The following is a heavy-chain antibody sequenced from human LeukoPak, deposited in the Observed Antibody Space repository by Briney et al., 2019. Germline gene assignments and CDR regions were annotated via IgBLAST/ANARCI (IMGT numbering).Heavy chain of an antibody. CDR1: GFTFSSYA. CDR3: AKAYGGLLWFGEYLDAFDI. Sequence: GGSLRLSCAASGFTFSSYAMSWVRQAPGKGLEWVSAISGSGGSTYYADSVKGRFTISRDNSKNTLYLQMNSLRAEDTAVYYCAKAYGGLLWFGEYLDAFDIWGQGTMVTVSS. J-gene: IGHJ3*02. D-gene: IGHD3-10*01. CDR2: ISGSGGST. V-gene: IGHV3-23*01.